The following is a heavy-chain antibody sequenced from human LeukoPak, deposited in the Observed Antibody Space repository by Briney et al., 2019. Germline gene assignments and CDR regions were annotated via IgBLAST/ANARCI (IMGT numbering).Heavy chain of an antibody. J-gene: IGHJ4*02. CDR3: ARDNYDSSTPYYFDY. D-gene: IGHD3-22*01. Sequence: PGGSLRLSCAASGFTFSSYAMSWVRQAPGKGLEWVSAISGSGGSTYYADSVEGRFTISRDNAKNSLYLQMNSLRAEDTAVYYCARDNYDSSTPYYFDYWGQGTLVTVSS. CDR2: ISGSGGST. CDR1: GFTFSSYA. V-gene: IGHV3-23*01.